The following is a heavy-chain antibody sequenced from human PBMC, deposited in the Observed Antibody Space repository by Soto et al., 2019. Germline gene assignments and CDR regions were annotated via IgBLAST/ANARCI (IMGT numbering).Heavy chain of an antibody. CDR2: INPKSGGT. V-gene: IGHV1-2*04. CDR3: ARGDSTDCSNGVCSFFYNHDMDV. Sequence: ASSVKRSCKASGYSFTDYHIHWVRQAPGQGLEWLGRINPKSGGTSTAQKFQGWVTMTTDTSISTASMELTRLTSDDTAIYYCARGDSTDCSNGVCSFFYNHDMDVWGQGTTVTVSS. J-gene: IGHJ6*02. CDR1: GYSFTDYH. D-gene: IGHD2-8*01.